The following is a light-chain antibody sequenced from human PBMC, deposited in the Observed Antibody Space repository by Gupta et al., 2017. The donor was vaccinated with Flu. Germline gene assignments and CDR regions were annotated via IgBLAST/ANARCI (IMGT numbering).Light chain of an antibody. CDR1: SSNMGNNY. Sequence: KVTISCSGSSSNMGNNYVSWYQQLPGTAPKLLIYENNKRPSGIPDRFSGSKSGTSATLGITGLQTGDEADYYCGTWDSSLSAVVFGGGTKLTVL. CDR2: ENN. J-gene: IGLJ3*02. V-gene: IGLV1-51*02. CDR3: GTWDSSLSAVV.